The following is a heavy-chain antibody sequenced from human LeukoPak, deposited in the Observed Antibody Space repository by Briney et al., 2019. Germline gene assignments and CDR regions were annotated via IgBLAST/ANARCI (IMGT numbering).Heavy chain of an antibody. Sequence: KASETLSLTCTVSGGSISSYYWSWIRQPPGKGLEWIGYIYYSGSTNYNPSLKSRVAISVDTSKNQFSLKLSSVTAADTAVNYCARVGSDYYMNVWGKGTTVTVSS. CDR1: GGSISSYY. V-gene: IGHV4-59*01. J-gene: IGHJ6*03. CDR2: IYYSGST. CDR3: ARVGSDYYMNV. D-gene: IGHD3-10*01.